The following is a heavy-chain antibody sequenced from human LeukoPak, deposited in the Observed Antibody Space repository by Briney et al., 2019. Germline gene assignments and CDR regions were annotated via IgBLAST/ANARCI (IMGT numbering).Heavy chain of an antibody. CDR3: ASASGSYAASYDY. Sequence: PGGSLRLSCAASGFTFSSYSMNWVRQAPGKGLEWVSYISSSSSTIYYADSVKGRFTTSRDNAKNSLYLQMNSLRAEDTAVYYCASASGSYAASYDYWGQGTLVTVSS. CDR2: ISSSSSTI. D-gene: IGHD1-26*01. CDR1: GFTFSSYS. J-gene: IGHJ4*02. V-gene: IGHV3-48*01.